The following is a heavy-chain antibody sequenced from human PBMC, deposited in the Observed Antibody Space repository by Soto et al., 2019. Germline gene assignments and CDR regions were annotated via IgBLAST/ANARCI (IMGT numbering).Heavy chain of an antibody. CDR3: ARGSEEDYYDRSGYYYNY. Sequence: QVQLVESGGGVVQPGRSLRLSCAASGFTFSSYGMHWVRQAPGKGLEWVAVIWYDGSNKYYADSVKGRFTISRDNSKNTLYLQMNSLRAEDTAVYYCARGSEEDYYDRSGYYYNYWGQGTLVTVSS. CDR1: GFTFSSYG. J-gene: IGHJ4*02. V-gene: IGHV3-33*01. CDR2: IWYDGSNK. D-gene: IGHD3-22*01.